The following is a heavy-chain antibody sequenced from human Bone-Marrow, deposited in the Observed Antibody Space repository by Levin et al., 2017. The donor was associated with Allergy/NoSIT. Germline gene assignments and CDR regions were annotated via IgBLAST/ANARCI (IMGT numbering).Heavy chain of an antibody. CDR2: INHSGST. CDR1: GGSFSGYY. CDR3: ARGRREWLRGDWYFDL. D-gene: IGHD5-12*01. J-gene: IGHJ2*01. V-gene: IGHV4-34*01. Sequence: SQTLSLTCAVYGGSFSGYYWSWIRQPPGKGLEWIGEINHSGSTNYNPSLKSRVTISVDTSKNQFSLKLSSVTAADTAVYYCARGRREWLRGDWYFDLWGRGTLVTVSS.